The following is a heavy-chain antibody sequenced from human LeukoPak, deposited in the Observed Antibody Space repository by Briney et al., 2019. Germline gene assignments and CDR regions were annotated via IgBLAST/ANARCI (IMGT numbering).Heavy chain of an antibody. CDR1: GFAITDHH. J-gene: IGHJ1*01. D-gene: IGHD3-10*01. V-gene: IGHV3-23*01. CDR3: AKSWGMVRGVLSD. Sequence: PGGSLRLSCAASGFAITDHHMDWVRQAPGKGLEWVSAISGSGGSTYYADSVKGRFTISRDNSKNTLYLQMNSLRAEDTAVYYCAKSWGMVRGVLSDWGQGTLVTVSS. CDR2: ISGSGGST.